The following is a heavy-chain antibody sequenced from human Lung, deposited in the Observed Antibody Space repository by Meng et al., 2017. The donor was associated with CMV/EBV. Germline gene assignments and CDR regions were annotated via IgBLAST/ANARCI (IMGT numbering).Heavy chain of an antibody. Sequence: SVXVSXXASGYTFTGYNIHWVRQAPGQGLEWMGWINPHSGDTKYAQKFQGRVTLTTDTSINTAYMEVSRLKSDDTAVFFCARLFHTSLGTNYYYGMDVWGQGXLVTVSS. D-gene: IGHD3-10*01. CDR1: GYTFTGYN. CDR2: INPHSGDT. CDR3: ARLFHTSLGTNYYYGMDV. V-gene: IGHV1-2*02. J-gene: IGHJ6*02.